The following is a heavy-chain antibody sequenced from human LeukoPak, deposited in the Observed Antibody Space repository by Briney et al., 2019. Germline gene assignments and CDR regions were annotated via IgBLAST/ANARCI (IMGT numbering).Heavy chain of an antibody. J-gene: IGHJ4*02. CDR1: GYTFTGYY. Sequence: ASVKVSCKASGYTFTGYYMHWVRQAPGQGLEWMGWINPNSGGTNYAQKFQGRVTMTRDTSISTAYMELSRLRSDDTAVYYCARFLTIAAADDYWGQGTLVTVSS. CDR3: ARFLTIAAADDY. D-gene: IGHD6-13*01. CDR2: INPNSGGT. V-gene: IGHV1-2*02.